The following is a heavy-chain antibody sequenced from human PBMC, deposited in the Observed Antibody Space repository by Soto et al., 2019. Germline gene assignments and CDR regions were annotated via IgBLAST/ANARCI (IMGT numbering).Heavy chain of an antibody. J-gene: IGHJ3*01. V-gene: IGHV4-31*03. CDR1: GGSISSSVYY. D-gene: IGHD1-1*01. Sequence: QVQLQESGPGLVEPSQTLSLTCTVSGGSISSSVYYWSWIRQRPGKGLEWIGYIYFSGVTYYNPSLESRVTISVDTSKNQSSLRLSYVTAADTAAYYCARDPWRTPPEAAFDVWGQGTKVTVSS. CDR3: ARDPWRTPPEAAFDV. CDR2: IYFSGVT.